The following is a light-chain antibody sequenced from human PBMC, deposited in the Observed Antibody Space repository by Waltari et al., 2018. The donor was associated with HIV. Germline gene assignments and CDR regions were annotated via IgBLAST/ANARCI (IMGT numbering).Light chain of an antibody. CDR3: QQYNSHSYA. CDR2: KTS. CDR1: QIINNW. V-gene: IGKV1-5*03. J-gene: IGKJ2*01. Sequence: DVQMTQSPSTLSAGVGVKVTITCRASQIINNWLAWYQQKPGKPPKLLIYKTSYLESGVPSRFSGSVSGADFTLIIDGLQPDDFATYYCQQYNSHSYAFGQGTKVDVK.